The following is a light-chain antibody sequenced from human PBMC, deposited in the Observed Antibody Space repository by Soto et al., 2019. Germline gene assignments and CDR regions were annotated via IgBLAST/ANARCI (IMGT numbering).Light chain of an antibody. CDR1: QSVSSY. CDR3: QQRSNWPRT. CDR2: DAS. V-gene: IGKV3-11*01. Sequence: EIVLTQSPATLSLSPWERATLSCRASQSVSSYLAWYQQKPGQAPRLLIYDASNRATGIPARFSGSGSGTDFTLTISSREPADFAVYYCQQRSNWPRTFGQGTKVDIK. J-gene: IGKJ1*01.